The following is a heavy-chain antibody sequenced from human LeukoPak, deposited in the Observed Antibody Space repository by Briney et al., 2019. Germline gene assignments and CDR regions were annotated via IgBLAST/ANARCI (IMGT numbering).Heavy chain of an antibody. CDR1: GYTFTGYY. CDR3: ARDGLSYTNPNNWFDP. J-gene: IGHJ5*02. D-gene: IGHD2-2*02. CDR2: INPNSGGI. Sequence: ASVKVSCKASGYTFTGYYMHWVRQAPGQGLEWMGWINPNSGGINYAQKFQGRVTMTTDTSTDTAYMELRSLRSDDTAVYYCARDGLSYTNPNNWFDPWGQGTLVTVSS. V-gene: IGHV1-2*02.